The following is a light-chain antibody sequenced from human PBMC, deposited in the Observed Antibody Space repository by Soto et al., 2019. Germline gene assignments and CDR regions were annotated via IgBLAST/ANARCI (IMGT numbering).Light chain of an antibody. CDR3: QQYDSSPRT. Sequence: EIVLTQSPGTLSLSPGERATLSCRASQSVTSSYLAWYQQKPGQAPRLLICGASSRTTGIPERFSGSGSGTAFTLTSSRMEPEDFAVYYCQQYDSSPRTFGQGTKVEIK. CDR1: QSVTSSY. CDR2: GAS. V-gene: IGKV3-20*01. J-gene: IGKJ1*01.